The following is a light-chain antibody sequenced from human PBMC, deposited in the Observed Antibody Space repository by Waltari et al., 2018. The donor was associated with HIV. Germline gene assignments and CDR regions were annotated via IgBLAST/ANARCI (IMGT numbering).Light chain of an antibody. V-gene: IGKV4-1*01. CDR2: WAS. CDR3: QQYYNTLWT. J-gene: IGKJ1*01. CDR1: QSVFYSSNNKNY. Sequence: DIVMTQSPDSLAVSLGERASINCKSSQSVFYSSNNKNYLAWYQQKPRQPPKLLIYWASTRESGVPDRFSGSGSGTDFTLTISSLQAEDVAVYFCQQYYNTLWTFGQGTKVEIK.